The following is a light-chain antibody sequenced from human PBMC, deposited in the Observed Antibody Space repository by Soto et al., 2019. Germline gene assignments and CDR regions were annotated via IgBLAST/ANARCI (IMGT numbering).Light chain of an antibody. Sequence: DIQMTQSPSSLSASVGDRVTITCRASQGIIDDVAWYQHKPGKPPKLLIYAASTLQSGVPSRFSGSGSGTDFSLTISSLQPEDVATYYCQKYNSAPQTFGQGTKVEVK. V-gene: IGKV1-27*01. CDR3: QKYNSAPQT. J-gene: IGKJ1*01. CDR2: AAS. CDR1: QGIIDD.